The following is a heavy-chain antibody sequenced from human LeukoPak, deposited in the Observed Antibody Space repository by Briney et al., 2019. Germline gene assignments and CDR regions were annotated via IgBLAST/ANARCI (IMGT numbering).Heavy chain of an antibody. J-gene: IGHJ3*02. CDR2: IFSGGST. Sequence: GGSLRLSCAASGFSVSSNFMTWVRQAPGKGLEWVSVIFSGGSTYYADSVKGRFTISRDNSKNTLYLQMNSLRAEDTAVYYCARGRRWDLLVSLIDASDIWGQGTMVTVSS. CDR1: GFSVSSNF. D-gene: IGHD1-26*01. CDR3: ARGRRWDLLVSLIDASDI. V-gene: IGHV3-53*01.